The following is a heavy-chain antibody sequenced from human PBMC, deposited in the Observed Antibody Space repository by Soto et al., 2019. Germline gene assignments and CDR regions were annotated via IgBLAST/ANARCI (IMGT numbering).Heavy chain of an antibody. CDR2: IIPIFGTA. CDR3: ARACQYCGGDLYFDY. V-gene: IGHV1-69*13. D-gene: IGHD2-21*02. J-gene: IGHJ4*02. CDR1: GGTFSSYA. Sequence: SVKVSCKASGGTFSSYAISWVRQAPGQGLEWMGGIIPIFGTANYAQKFQGRVTITADESTSTAYMELSSLRSEDTAVYYCARACQYCGGDLYFDYWGQGTLVTVSS.